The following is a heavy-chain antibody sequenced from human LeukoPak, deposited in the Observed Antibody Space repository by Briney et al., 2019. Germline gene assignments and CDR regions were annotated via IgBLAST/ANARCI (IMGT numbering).Heavy chain of an antibody. CDR1: GFTVSSNY. CDR3: ASAGYCGGDCYLQDAFDI. V-gene: IGHV3-53*01. J-gene: IGHJ3*02. D-gene: IGHD2-21*02. CDR2: IYSGGST. Sequence: PGGSLRLSCAASGFTVSSNYMSWVRQAPGKGLEWVSVIYSGGSTYYADSVKGRFTISRNNSKNTLYLQMNSLRAEDTAVYYCASAGYCGGDCYLQDAFDIWGQGTMVTVSS.